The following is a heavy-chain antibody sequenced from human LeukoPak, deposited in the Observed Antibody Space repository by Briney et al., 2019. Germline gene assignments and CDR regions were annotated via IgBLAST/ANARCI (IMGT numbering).Heavy chain of an antibody. CDR2: ISSSGST. CDR3: ARGPYSYDSSGAFDI. Sequence: GALRLSCAASGFTFSSYSMNWIRQPAGKGLEWIGRISSSGSTNYNPSLKSRVTISVDTSKNQFSLKLISVTAADTAMYFCARGPYSYDSSGAFDIWGQGTMVTVSS. CDR1: GFTFSSYS. V-gene: IGHV4-4*07. J-gene: IGHJ3*02. D-gene: IGHD3-22*01.